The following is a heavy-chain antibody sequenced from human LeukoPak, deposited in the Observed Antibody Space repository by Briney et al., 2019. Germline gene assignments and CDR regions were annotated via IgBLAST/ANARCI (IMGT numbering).Heavy chain of an antibody. CDR1: GYSIAHGFF. CDR3: ARVEVPRDINDWYFDL. J-gene: IGHJ2*01. V-gene: IGHV4-38-2*02. Sequence: SETLSLTCTVSGYSIAHGFFWAWIRQPPGGGLEWVGSLYHSGTTYYNTSLKSRISTSVDTSKNQFSLKLRLVTAADTAVYYCARVEVPRDINDWYFDLWGRGTLVTVSS. CDR2: LYHSGTT. D-gene: IGHD2-15*01.